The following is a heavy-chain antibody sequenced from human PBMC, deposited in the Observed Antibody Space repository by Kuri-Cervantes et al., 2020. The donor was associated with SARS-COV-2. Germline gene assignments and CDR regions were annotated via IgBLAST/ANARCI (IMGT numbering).Heavy chain of an antibody. Sequence: ASVKVSCKASGYTLTSCYMHWVRQAPGQGLEWMGVINPNGGSTNYAQKFQGRVTMTRDTSTSTVYVELSSLRSEDTAVYYCAREDYGFWSGYSTEEKYNPFDPWGQGTLVTVSS. D-gene: IGHD3-3*01. V-gene: IGHV1-46*03. CDR2: INPNGGST. J-gene: IGHJ5*02. CDR3: AREDYGFWSGYSTEEKYNPFDP. CDR1: GYTLTSCY.